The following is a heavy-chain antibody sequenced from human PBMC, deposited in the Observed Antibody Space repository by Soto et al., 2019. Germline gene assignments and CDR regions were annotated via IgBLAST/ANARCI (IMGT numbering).Heavy chain of an antibody. J-gene: IGHJ4*02. Sequence: ASVEISSEVSGYTLDELSMHWVGQAPGKGLEWMGGFDPEDGETIYAQKFQGRVTMTEDTSTDTVHMELSSLTSEDTAVYYCATLALWGLYKNWGRGTLVTVSS. CDR1: GYTLDELS. V-gene: IGHV1-24*01. CDR3: ATLALWGLYKN. CDR2: FDPEDGET. D-gene: IGHD3-16*02.